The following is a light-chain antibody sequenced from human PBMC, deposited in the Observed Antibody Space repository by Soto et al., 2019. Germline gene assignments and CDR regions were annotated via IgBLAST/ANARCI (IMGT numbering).Light chain of an antibody. J-gene: IGKJ2*01. Sequence: DIQMTQSPSSLSASVGDRVTITCRASQSISSYLNWYQQKPWKAPKLLIYAASSLQSGVPSRFSGNGSGTEFTLTISSLQPEDFATYYCQQSYSTRYTFGQGTKLEIK. CDR2: AAS. V-gene: IGKV1-39*01. CDR3: QQSYSTRYT. CDR1: QSISSY.